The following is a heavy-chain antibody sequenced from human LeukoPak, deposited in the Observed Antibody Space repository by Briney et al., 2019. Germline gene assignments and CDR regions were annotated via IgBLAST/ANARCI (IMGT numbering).Heavy chain of an antibody. D-gene: IGHD2-15*01. CDR3: ARAGGPPVYMDV. CDR1: GYTFTGYY. Sequence: ASVKVSCKASGYTFTGYYMNWVRQAPGQGLEWMGWINPNSGGTNYAQKFQGRVTMTRDTSISTAYMELSRLRADDTAVYYCARAGGPPVYMDVWGKETTVTVPS. J-gene: IGHJ6*03. V-gene: IGHV1-2*02. CDR2: INPNSGGT.